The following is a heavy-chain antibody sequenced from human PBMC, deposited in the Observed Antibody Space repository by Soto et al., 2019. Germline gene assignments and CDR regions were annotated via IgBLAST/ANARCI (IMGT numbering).Heavy chain of an antibody. Sequence: SVKVSCKASGGTFSSYAISWVRQAPGQGLEWMGGIIPIFGTANYAQKFQGRVTITADESTSTAYMELSSLRYEDTAVYYCVHWAKAGVFGIIIEGSNWLAPWGQGSLVTVSS. CDR2: IIPIFGTA. CDR3: VHWAKAGVFGIIIEGSNWLAP. D-gene: IGHD3-16*02. V-gene: IGHV1-69*13. CDR1: GGTFSSYA. J-gene: IGHJ5*02.